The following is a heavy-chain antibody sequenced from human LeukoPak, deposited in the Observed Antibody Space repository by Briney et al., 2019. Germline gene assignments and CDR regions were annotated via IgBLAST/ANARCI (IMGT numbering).Heavy chain of an antibody. D-gene: IGHD3-10*01. V-gene: IGHV1-69*06. J-gene: IGHJ4*02. CDR3: ALVHLVRGVPFDY. Sequence: AASVKVSCKASGGTFSSYAISWVRQAPGQGLEWMGGIIPIFGTANYAQKFQGRVTITADKSTSTAYMELSSLRSEDTAVYYCALVHLVRGVPFDYWGQGTLVTVSS. CDR1: GGTFSSYA. CDR2: IIPIFGTA.